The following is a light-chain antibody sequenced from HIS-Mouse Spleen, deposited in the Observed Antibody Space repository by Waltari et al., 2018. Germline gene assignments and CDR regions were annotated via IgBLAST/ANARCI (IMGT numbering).Light chain of an antibody. J-gene: IGLJ2*01. CDR2: DVS. CDR3: SSYTSSSFNVV. V-gene: IGLV2-14*03. CDR1: SSDVGGHNY. Sequence: QSALTQPASVSGSPGQSITISCTGTSSDVGGHNYASWYQQHPGKAPKLMIYDVSNRPSGVSNRFSGSKSGNTASLTISGLQAEDEADYYCSSYTSSSFNVVFGGGTKLTVL.